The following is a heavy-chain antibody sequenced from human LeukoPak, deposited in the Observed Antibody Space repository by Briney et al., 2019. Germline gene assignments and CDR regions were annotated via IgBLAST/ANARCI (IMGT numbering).Heavy chain of an antibody. CDR1: GYTFTSYA. V-gene: IGHV7-4-1*02. CDR2: INTNTGSP. D-gene: IGHD6-13*01. J-gene: IGHJ4*02. CDR3: ARDAYSSSWYVQYY. Sequence: ASVKVSCKASGYTFTSYAMNWVRQAPGQGLEWMGWINTNTGSPTYAQGFTGRFVFSLDTSVSTAYLQISSLKAEDTAVYYCARDAYSSSWYVQYYWGQGTLVTVSS.